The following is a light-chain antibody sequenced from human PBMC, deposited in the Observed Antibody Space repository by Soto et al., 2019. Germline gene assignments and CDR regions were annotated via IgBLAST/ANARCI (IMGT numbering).Light chain of an antibody. CDR1: PSVSSN. CDR2: GAS. CDR3: QQYDTGPPA. V-gene: IGKV3-15*01. J-gene: IGKJ2*01. Sequence: EVLMTQSPATLSVSPGERATLSCRASPSVSSNLAWYQQKPGQAPRLLIYGASTRAPGIPDRFSGSGSGTEFTLTLSSLQSEDLAVVFCQQYDTGPPAFGQGTKVEIK.